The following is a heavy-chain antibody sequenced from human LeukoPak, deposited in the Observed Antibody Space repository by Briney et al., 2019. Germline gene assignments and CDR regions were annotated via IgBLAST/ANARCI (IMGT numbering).Heavy chain of an antibody. Sequence: SETLSLTCAVSGYSLSSGYYWGCIRQPPGKGLEWIGSIYHSGNTYYNPSLKSRVTISVDTSKNQFSLKLSSVTAADTAVYDCARADRDYSWFDPWGQGTLVTVSS. D-gene: IGHD2-21*02. V-gene: IGHV4-38-2*01. CDR3: ARADRDYSWFDP. CDR2: IYHSGNT. J-gene: IGHJ5*02. CDR1: GYSLSSGYY.